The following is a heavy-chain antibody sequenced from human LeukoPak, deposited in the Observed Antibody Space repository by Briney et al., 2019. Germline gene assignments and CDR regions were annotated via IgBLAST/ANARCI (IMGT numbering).Heavy chain of an antibody. CDR1: GFTFSSYW. D-gene: IGHD3-10*01. Sequence: PGGSLRLSCTASGFTFSSYWMSWVRQAPGKGLEWVSFISGSGGSIYYADSVKGRFTISRDNSRNTLYLQMNSLRPEDTAVYYCAKEEMSGSSGSFDYWGQGTLVTVSS. V-gene: IGHV3-23*01. J-gene: IGHJ4*02. CDR3: AKEEMSGSSGSFDY. CDR2: ISGSGGSI.